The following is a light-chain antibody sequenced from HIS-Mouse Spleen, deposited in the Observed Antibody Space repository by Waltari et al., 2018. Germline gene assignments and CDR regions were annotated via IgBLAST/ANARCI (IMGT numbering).Light chain of an antibody. CDR3: QQYYSTPLT. V-gene: IGKV4-1*01. Sequence: DIVMTQSPDSLAVSLGERATINCKSSQSVLYSSNNKNYLAWYQQKPGQPPKLLSYWASTLESGVPDRVSGSGSGTDFTLTISSLQAEDVAVYYCQQYYSTPLTFGGGTKVEIK. CDR1: QSVLYSSNNKNY. J-gene: IGKJ4*01. CDR2: WAS.